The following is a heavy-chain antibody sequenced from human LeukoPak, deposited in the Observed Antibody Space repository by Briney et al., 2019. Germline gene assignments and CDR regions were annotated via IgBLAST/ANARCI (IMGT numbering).Heavy chain of an antibody. CDR3: AKDSAYYYDSSGYYYD. CDR1: GFTFSDYY. Sequence: GGSLRLSCAASGFTFSDYYMSWIRQAPGKGLEWVAFIRYDGTNKYYADSVKGRFTISRDNSKNTLYLQMNSLRAEDTAMYYCAKDSAYYYDSSGYYYDWGQGTLVTVSS. V-gene: IGHV3-30*02. D-gene: IGHD3-22*01. CDR2: IRYDGTNK. J-gene: IGHJ4*02.